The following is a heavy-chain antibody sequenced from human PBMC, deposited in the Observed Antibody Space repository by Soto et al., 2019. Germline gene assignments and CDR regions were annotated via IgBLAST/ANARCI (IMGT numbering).Heavy chain of an antibody. J-gene: IGHJ4*02. V-gene: IGHV3-30*03. D-gene: IGHD3-10*01. CDR2: ISNDATKK. Sequence: PVGSLRLSCAASGFSFSNYGIHWVRQAPGKGLEWVAFISNDATKKYYADSLKGRFTISRDNSKNTLYLQMNSLRAEDTAVYYCARARRWFGELFSVDYWGQGNLVTVSS. CDR1: GFSFSNYG. CDR3: ARARRWFGELFSVDY.